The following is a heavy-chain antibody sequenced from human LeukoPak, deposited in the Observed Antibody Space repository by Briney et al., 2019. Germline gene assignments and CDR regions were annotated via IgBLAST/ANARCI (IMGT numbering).Heavy chain of an antibody. CDR3: AKDIVVVPAAIDYYYYHGMDV. J-gene: IGHJ6*02. CDR2: LYYNGSNK. CDR1: GFTFGGYA. V-gene: IGHV3-30*18. Sequence: GGSLRLSCAASGFTFGGYARTGVAQAPARGLEWVAVLYYNGSNKYYADSVKGRFTISRDNSKNTLYLQMNSLRAEDTAVYYCAKDIVVVPAAIDYYYYHGMDVWGQGTTVTVSS. D-gene: IGHD2-2*01.